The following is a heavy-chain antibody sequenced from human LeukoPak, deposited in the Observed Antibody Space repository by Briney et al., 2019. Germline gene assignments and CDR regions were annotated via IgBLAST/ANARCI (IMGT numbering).Heavy chain of an antibody. CDR3: ARHFEFDCGGDCYSGWTYYFDY. CDR2: INHSGST. CDR1: GFTFSNAW. Sequence: GSLRLSCAASGFTFSNAWMSWVRQPPGKGLEWIGEINHSGSTNYNPSLKSRVTISVDTSKNQFSLKLSSVTAADTAVYYCARHFEFDCGGDCYSGWTYYFDYWGQGTLVTVSS. D-gene: IGHD2-21*02. V-gene: IGHV4-34*01. J-gene: IGHJ4*02.